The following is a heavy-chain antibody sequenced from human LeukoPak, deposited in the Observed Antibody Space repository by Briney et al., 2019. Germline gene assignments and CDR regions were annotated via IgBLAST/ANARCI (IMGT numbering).Heavy chain of an antibody. CDR1: GGSFSGYY. J-gene: IGHJ6*03. D-gene: IGHD3-10*01. V-gene: IGHV4-34*01. Sequence: SETLSLTCAVYGGSFSGYYWSWIRQPPGKGLEWIGEINHSGSTNYNPSLKSRVTISVDTSKNQFSLKLSSVTAADTAVYYCARTGAELLWFGEGPYYMDVWGKGTTVTISS. CDR2: INHSGST. CDR3: ARTGAELLWFGEGPYYMDV.